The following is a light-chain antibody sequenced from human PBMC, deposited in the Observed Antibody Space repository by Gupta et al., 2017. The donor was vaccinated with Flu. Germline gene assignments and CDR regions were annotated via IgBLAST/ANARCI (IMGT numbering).Light chain of an antibody. CDR1: QGVRSN. Sequence: EIVMRQSPVTLSVSPRERATLSCRASQGVRSNLAWYQQKPGQAPRLLIYGASTRAAGVPARFSGSGSGTEFTLTISSLQSEDFAVYYCQQYNNYLTFGGGTKVEIK. J-gene: IGKJ4*01. V-gene: IGKV3-15*01. CDR3: QQYNNYLT. CDR2: GAS.